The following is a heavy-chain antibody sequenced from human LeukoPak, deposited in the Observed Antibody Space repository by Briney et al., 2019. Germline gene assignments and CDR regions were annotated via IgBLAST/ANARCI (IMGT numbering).Heavy chain of an antibody. CDR2: IYYSGST. D-gene: IGHD1-14*01. V-gene: IGHV4-39*07. CDR1: GGSISSSHYY. Sequence: SETLSLTCTVSGGSISSSHYYWGWIRQPPGKGLEWIGSIYYSGSTYYNPSLKSRVTISVDTSKNQFSLKLSSVTAADTAVYYCARPNYGTLFDYWGQGTLVTVSS. CDR3: ARPNYGTLFDY. J-gene: IGHJ4*02.